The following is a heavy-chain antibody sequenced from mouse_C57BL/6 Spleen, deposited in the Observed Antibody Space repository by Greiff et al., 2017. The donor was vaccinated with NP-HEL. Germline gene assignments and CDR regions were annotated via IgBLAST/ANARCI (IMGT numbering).Heavy chain of an antibody. CDR1: GFNIKDDY. CDR3: TTTAQAMAWFAY. J-gene: IGHJ3*01. D-gene: IGHD3-2*02. Sequence: VHVKQSGAELVRPGASVKLSCTASGFNIKDDYMHWVKQRPEQGLEWIGWIDPENGDTEYASKFQGKATITADTSSNTAYLQLSSLTSEDTAVYYCTTTAQAMAWFAYWGQGTLVTVSA. CDR2: IDPENGDT. V-gene: IGHV14-4*01.